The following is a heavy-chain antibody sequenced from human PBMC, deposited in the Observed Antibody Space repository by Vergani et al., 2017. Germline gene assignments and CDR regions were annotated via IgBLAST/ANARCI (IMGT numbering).Heavy chain of an antibody. CDR3: ARAAYFYDSSVYYSVIDY. V-gene: IGHV3-20*04. J-gene: IGHJ4*02. CDR2: INWNGGRI. Sequence: EVQLVESGGRVVWPGGSLRLSCTASGFTFNDYGVSWVRQAPGKGLEWVSGINWNGGRISYADSVKGRFTISRDNAKNSLFLQMNSLRPEDTAVYYCARAAYFYDSSVYYSVIDYWGQGTLVTVSS. D-gene: IGHD3-22*01. CDR1: GFTFNDYG.